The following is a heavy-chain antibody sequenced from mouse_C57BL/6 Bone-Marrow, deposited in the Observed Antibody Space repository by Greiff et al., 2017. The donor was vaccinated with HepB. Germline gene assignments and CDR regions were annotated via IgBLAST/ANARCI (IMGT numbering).Heavy chain of an antibody. CDR1: GYTFTDHT. D-gene: IGHD2-4*01. V-gene: IGHV1-78*01. Sequence: QVQLKESDAELVKPGASVKISCKVSGYTFTDHTIHWMKQRPEQGLEWIGYIYPRDGSTKYNEKFKGKATLTADKSSSTAYMQLNSLTSEDSAVYFCARLRAFLYDYDDYYAMDYWGQGTSVTVSS. CDR3: ARLRAFLYDYDDYYAMDY. J-gene: IGHJ4*01. CDR2: IYPRDGST.